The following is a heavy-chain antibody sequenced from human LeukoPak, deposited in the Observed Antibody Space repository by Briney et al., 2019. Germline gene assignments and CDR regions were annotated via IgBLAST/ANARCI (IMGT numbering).Heavy chain of an antibody. CDR2: MNPNSGNT. J-gene: IGHJ4*02. CDR3: ARGRAPRRGSGRRYFDY. Sequence: ASVKVSCKASGYTFTSYDINWVRQATGQGLEWMGWMNPNSGNTGYAQKFQGRVTMTRNTSISTAYMELSSLRSEATAVYYCARGRAPRRGSGRRYFDYWGQGTLVTVSS. V-gene: IGHV1-8*01. D-gene: IGHD3-10*01. CDR1: GYTFTSYD.